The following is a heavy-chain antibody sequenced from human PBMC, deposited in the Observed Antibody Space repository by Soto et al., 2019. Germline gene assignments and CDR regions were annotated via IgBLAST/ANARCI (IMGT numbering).Heavy chain of an antibody. CDR2: ISSSSSYI. V-gene: IGHV3-21*01. Sequence: PGGSLRLSCASSGFTCISYSMNLVRQASGKGLEWVSSISSSSSYIYYADSVKGRFTISRDNAKNSLYLQMNSLRAEDTAVYYCARSSKPTRDGFGIWGQGTMVTVSS. J-gene: IGHJ3*02. CDR1: GFTCISYS. CDR3: ARSSKPTRDGFGI.